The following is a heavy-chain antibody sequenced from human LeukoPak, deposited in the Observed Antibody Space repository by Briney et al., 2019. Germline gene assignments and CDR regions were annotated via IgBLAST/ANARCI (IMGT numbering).Heavy chain of an antibody. D-gene: IGHD5-12*01. Sequence: PGGSLRLSCAASGFTFSSYWMSWVRQAPGKGLQSVAYISQDVSHKYYVDSVKGRFTISRDNAENSLHLEMNSLRAEDTALYYCARVGYNGWNFENWGQGTLVTVSS. CDR1: GFTFSSYW. CDR2: ISQDVSHK. CDR3: ARVGYNGWNFEN. V-gene: IGHV3-7*01. J-gene: IGHJ4*02.